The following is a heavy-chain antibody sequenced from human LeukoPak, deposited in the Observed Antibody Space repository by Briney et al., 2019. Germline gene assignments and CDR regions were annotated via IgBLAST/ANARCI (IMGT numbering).Heavy chain of an antibody. Sequence: ASVKVSCKASGYTFTSYYMHWVRQAPGQGLEWMGIINPSGGSTSYAQKFQGRVTMTRDTSTSTVYMELSSLRSEDTAVYYCARDTIEYSSSSGVLNYYYYMDVWGKGTTVTVSS. CDR2: INPSGGST. V-gene: IGHV1-46*01. D-gene: IGHD6-6*01. CDR3: ARDTIEYSSSSGVLNYYYYMDV. J-gene: IGHJ6*03. CDR1: GYTFTSYY.